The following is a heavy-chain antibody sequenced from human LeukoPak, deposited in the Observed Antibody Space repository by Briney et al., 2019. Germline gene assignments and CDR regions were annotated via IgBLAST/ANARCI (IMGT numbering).Heavy chain of an antibody. CDR1: GGSISSYY. Sequence: PSETLSLTCTVSGGSISSYYWSWIRQPPGKGLEWIGYIYYSGTTNYNPSLRSRVTISVDTSKNQFSLNLSSVTAADTAVYYCARGYTSSSSLGPWGQGTLVTVSS. CDR2: IYYSGTT. V-gene: IGHV4-59*01. J-gene: IGHJ5*02. D-gene: IGHD6-6*01. CDR3: ARGYTSSSSLGP.